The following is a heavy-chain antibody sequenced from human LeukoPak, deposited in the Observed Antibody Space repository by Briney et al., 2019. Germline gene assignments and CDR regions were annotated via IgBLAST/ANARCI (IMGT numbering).Heavy chain of an antibody. D-gene: IGHD3-3*01. Sequence: PSETLSLTCALYGGSVSGYYWRWIRQPPGKGLEWLGEIKYGGSTNYNPSLKSRVTISLDTSKNQFSLRLSSVTAADTAVYYCARAGYELPGAPNDYWGQGTLVTVSS. V-gene: IGHV4-34*01. J-gene: IGHJ4*02. CDR2: IKYGGST. CDR3: ARAGYELPGAPNDY. CDR1: GGSVSGYY.